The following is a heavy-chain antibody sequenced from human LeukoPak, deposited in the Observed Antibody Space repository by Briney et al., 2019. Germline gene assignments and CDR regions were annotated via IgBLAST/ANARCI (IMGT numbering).Heavy chain of an antibody. CDR2: INHSGST. J-gene: IGHJ4*02. CDR3: ARGPDAYARLFDY. D-gene: IGHD2-2*01. CDR1: GGSFSGYY. V-gene: IGHV4-34*01. Sequence: MPSETLSLTCAVYGGSFSGYYWSWIRQPPGKGLEWIGEINHSGSTNYNPSLKSRVTISVDTSKNQFSLKLSSVTAADTAVYYCARGPDAYARLFDYWGQGTLVTVSS.